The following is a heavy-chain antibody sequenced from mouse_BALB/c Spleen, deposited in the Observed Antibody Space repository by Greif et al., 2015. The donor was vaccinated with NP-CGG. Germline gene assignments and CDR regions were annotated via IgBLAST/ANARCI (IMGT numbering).Heavy chain of an antibody. CDR2: ISSGSSTI. J-gene: IGHJ2*01. CDR1: GFTFSSFG. CDR3: ARLFDY. V-gene: IGHV5-17*02. Sequence: EVQGVESGGGLVQPGGSRKLSCAASGFTFSSFGMHWVRQAPEKGLEWVAYISSGSSTIYYADTVEGRFTISRDNPKNTLFLRMTSLRSEDTAMYYCARLFDYWGQGTTLTVSS.